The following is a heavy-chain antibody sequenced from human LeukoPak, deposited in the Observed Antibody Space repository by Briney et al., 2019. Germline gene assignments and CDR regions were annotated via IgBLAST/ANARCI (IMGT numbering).Heavy chain of an antibody. Sequence: SSVKVSCKASGGTFSSYAISWVRQAPGQGLEWMGRIIPIFGTANYAQKFQGRVMITTDESTSTAYMELSSLRSEDTAVYYCARDCGGDCYWSPTADAFDIWGQGTMVTVSS. D-gene: IGHD2-21*02. CDR3: ARDCGGDCYWSPTADAFDI. J-gene: IGHJ3*02. CDR2: IIPIFGTA. V-gene: IGHV1-69*05. CDR1: GGTFSSYA.